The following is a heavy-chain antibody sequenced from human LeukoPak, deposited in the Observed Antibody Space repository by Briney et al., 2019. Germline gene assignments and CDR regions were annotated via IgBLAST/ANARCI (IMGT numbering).Heavy chain of an antibody. V-gene: IGHV3-21*01. CDR1: GFTFSSYS. CDR2: ISSSSSYI. D-gene: IGHD2-2*01. CDR3: ASGFSYCSSTSCPDR. Sequence: PGGSLRLSCAASGFTFSSYSMNGVRQAPGKGLEWVSSISSSSSYIYYADSVKGRFTISRDNAKNSLYLQMNSLRAEDTAVYYCASGFSYCSSTSCPDRWGQGTLVTVSS. J-gene: IGHJ5*02.